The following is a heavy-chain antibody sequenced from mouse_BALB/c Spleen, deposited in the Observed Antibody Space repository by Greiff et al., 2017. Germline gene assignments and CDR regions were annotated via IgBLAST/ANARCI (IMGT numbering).Heavy chain of an antibody. Sequence: QVQLQQSGAELAKPGASVKMSCKASGYTFTSYWMHWVKQRPGQGLEWIGYINPSTGYTEYNQKFKDKATLTADKSSSTAYMQLSSLTSEDSAVYYCARGGGNYYAMDYWGQGTSVTVSS. V-gene: IGHV1-7*01. CDR1: GYTFTSYW. CDR3: ARGGGNYYAMDY. CDR2: INPSTGYT. J-gene: IGHJ4*01.